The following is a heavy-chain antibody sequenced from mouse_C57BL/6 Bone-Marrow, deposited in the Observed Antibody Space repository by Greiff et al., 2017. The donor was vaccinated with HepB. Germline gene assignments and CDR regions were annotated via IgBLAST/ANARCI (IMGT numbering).Heavy chain of an antibody. J-gene: IGHJ2*01. CDR1: GYTFTSYG. CDR3: GYGNYGGGFDY. Sequence: VQRVESGAELARPGASVKLSCKASGYTFTSYGISWVKQRTGQGLEWIGEIYPRSGNTYYNEKFKGKATLTADKSSSTAYMELRSLTSEDSAVYFCGYGNYGGGFDYWGQGTTLTVSS. D-gene: IGHD2-1*01. CDR2: IYPRSGNT. V-gene: IGHV1-81*01.